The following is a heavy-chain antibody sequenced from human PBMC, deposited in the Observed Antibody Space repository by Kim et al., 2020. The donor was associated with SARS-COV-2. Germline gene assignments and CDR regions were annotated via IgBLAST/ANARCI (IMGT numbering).Heavy chain of an antibody. CDR1: GYTFTGYY. D-gene: IGHD3-22*01. V-gene: IGHV1-2*02. CDR2: INPNSGGT. CDR3: ARDYYDSSGYYYVEDAFDI. Sequence: ASVKVSCKASGYTFTGYYMHWVRQAPGQGLEWMGWINPNSGGTNYAQKFQGRVTMTRDTSISTAYMELSRLRSDDTAVYYCARDYYDSSGYYYVEDAFDIWGQGTMVTVSS. J-gene: IGHJ3*02.